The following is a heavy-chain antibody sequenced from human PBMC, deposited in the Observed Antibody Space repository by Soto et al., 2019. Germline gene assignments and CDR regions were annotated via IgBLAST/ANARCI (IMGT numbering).Heavy chain of an antibody. J-gene: IGHJ6*02. CDR3: AREETAWPLAYGLDV. D-gene: IGHD2-21*02. Sequence: VGSLRLSCEASGCSFRNYTMHCVRQAPGKGLEWVSSIGRRSDIYYADSVEGRFTISRDNAKNSVSLQMNSLRDEDTAVDYCAREETAWPLAYGLDVWGQGTTVTDSS. V-gene: IGHV3-21*01. CDR1: GCSFRNYT. CDR2: IGRRSDI.